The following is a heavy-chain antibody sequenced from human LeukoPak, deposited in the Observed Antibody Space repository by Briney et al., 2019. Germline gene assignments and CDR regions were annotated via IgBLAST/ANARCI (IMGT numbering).Heavy chain of an antibody. CDR3: VRRPPPSPYGDYFVY. CDR2: IYYSGST. Sequence: SETLSLTCTVSGGSISSSSYYWGWIRQPPGKGLGWIGSIYYSGSTYYNPSRKSRVTISVDTPKNQLSLKLSSVTAADTAVDYCVRRPPPSPYGDYFVYWGQGTLATVSS. CDR1: GGSISSSSYY. V-gene: IGHV4-39*01. D-gene: IGHD4-17*01. J-gene: IGHJ4*02.